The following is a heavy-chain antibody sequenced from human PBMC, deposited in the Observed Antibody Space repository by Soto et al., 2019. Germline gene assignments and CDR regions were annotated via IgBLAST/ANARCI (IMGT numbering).Heavy chain of an antibody. CDR1: GFTFSSYA. Sequence: GGSLRLSCAASGFTFSSYAMNWVRQAPGKGLEWVAVISYDGSNKYYADSVKGRFTISRDNSKNTLYLQMNSLRPEDTAVHYCAKASGYCSSNSCGNDYYYYYGMDVGGQGTTVTVSS. CDR3: AKASGYCSSNSCGNDYYYYYGMDV. D-gene: IGHD2-2*01. V-gene: IGHV3-30-3*01. CDR2: ISYDGSNK. J-gene: IGHJ6*02.